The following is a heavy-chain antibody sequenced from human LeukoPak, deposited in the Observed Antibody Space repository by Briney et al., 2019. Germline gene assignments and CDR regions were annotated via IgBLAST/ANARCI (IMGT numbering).Heavy chain of an antibody. V-gene: IGHV1-3*03. CDR2: INAGNGNT. D-gene: IGHD3-22*01. CDR1: GYTFTSYA. J-gene: IGHJ3*02. CDR3: ARAAEYYYDSSGYWNNDAFDI. Sequence: ASVKVSCKASGYTFTSYAMHWVRQAPGQRLEWMGWINAGNGNTKYSQEFQGRVTITRDTSASTAYMELSSLRSEDMAVYYCARAAEYYYDSSGYWNNDAFDIWGQGTMVTVSS.